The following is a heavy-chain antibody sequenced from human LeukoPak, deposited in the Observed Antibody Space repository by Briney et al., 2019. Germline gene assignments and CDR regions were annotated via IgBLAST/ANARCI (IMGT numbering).Heavy chain of an antibody. CDR3: AKGYCSSTSCYTLDY. J-gene: IGHJ4*02. CDR2: ISWNSGSI. CDR1: GFTFDDYA. V-gene: IGHV3-9*01. D-gene: IGHD2-2*02. Sequence: GRSLRLSRAASGFTFDDYAIHWVRQAPGKGLEWVSGISWNSGSIGYADSVKGRFTISRDNAKNSLYLQMNSLRAEDTALYYCAKGYCSSTSCYTLDYWGQGTLVTVSS.